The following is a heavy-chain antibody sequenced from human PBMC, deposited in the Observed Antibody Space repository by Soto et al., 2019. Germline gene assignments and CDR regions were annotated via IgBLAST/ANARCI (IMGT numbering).Heavy chain of an antibody. CDR2: IQGGGGAT. J-gene: IGHJ2*01. CDR1: GFTFSAYA. V-gene: IGHV3-23*01. D-gene: IGHD1-1*01. Sequence: EVQLLESGGGLVQPGGSLRLSCAASGFTFSAYAMGWVRQAPGKGLEWVSTIQGGGGATHYADSVKGRFTISRDDSKNTLYAQLNSLRAEDTAVYYSAKFEGHFLEYWYRDFWGRGTLVTVSS. CDR3: AKFEGHFLEYWYRDF.